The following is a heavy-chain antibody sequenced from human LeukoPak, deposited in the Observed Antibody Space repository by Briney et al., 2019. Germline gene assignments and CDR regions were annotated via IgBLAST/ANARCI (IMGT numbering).Heavy chain of an antibody. V-gene: IGHV1-69*15. CDR3: ASYEDYDSSGYRHFDY. CDR1: GGTFSSYA. CDR2: IIPIFGTA. J-gene: IGHJ4*02. D-gene: IGHD3-22*01. Sequence: ASVKVSCKASGGTFSSYAISWVRQAPGQGLEWMGRIIPIFGTANYAQKFQGRVTITADESTSTAYMELSSLRSEDTAVYYCASYEDYDSSGYRHFDYWGQGTLVTVSS.